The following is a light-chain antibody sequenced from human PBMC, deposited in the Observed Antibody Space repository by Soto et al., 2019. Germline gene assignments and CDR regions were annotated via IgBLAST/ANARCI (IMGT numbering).Light chain of an antibody. J-gene: IGKJ1*01. CDR1: QSLIHSDGSTY. Sequence: DVVMTQSPLSLPVTLGQPASISCRSSQSLIHSDGSTYLSWFQQRPGQSPRRLIYEVSDRDSGVPDRFSGSGSGSDFTLTISRVEAEDVGVYYCVQGSPWPSTFGQGTEVEIK. V-gene: IGKV2-30*02. CDR3: VQGSPWPST. CDR2: EVS.